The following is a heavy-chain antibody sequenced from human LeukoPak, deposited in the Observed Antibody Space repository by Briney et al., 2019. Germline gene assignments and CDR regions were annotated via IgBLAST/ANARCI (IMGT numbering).Heavy chain of an antibody. V-gene: IGHV4-59*01. D-gene: IGHD4-11*01. J-gene: IGHJ4*02. CDR3: ARATYSNYVYYFDY. Sequence: SETLSLTCTVSGDSISSDYWSWIRQPPGKGLEWIGYIYYSGSTNYNPSLKSRVTISIDTSKNQFSLKLSSVTAADTAVYYCARATYSNYVYYFDYGGQETLVTVSS. CDR1: GDSISSDY. CDR2: IYYSGST.